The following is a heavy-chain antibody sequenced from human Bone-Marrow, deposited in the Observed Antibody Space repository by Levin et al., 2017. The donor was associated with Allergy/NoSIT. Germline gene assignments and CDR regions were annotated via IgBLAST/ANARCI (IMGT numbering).Heavy chain of an antibody. D-gene: IGHD3-10*01. V-gene: IGHV3-21*06. CDR1: GLSFSNYD. CDR3: ASWAMYYYAGSDFDYVYYGMDV. CDR2: ISGGSSRI. J-gene: IGHJ6*02. Sequence: GGSLRLSCAASGLSFSNYDMNWVRQAPGKGLEWVSSISGGSSRIYYADSVKGRFTISRDNAKNSLYLQMNSLRVEDTAVYYCASWAMYYYAGSDFDYVYYGMDVWGQGTTVTVSS.